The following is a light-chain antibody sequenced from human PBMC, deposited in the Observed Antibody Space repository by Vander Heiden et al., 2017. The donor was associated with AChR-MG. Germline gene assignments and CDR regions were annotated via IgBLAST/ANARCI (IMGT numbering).Light chain of an antibody. J-gene: IGKJ3*01. CDR3: QQRSNWPST. V-gene: IGKV3-11*01. CDR1: QSVSTY. CDR2: DAS. Sequence: TVLTQSPATLSLSPGERATLSCRASQSVSTYLAWYQQKPGQAPRLLIYDASKRATGIPARFSGSRSGTDFTLTISSLEPEDSAFYYCQQRSNWPSTFGPGTKMDVK.